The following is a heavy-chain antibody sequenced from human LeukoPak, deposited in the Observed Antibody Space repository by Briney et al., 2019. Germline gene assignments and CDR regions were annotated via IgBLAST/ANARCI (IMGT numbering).Heavy chain of an antibody. Sequence: GESLRLSCEASGFTFSSYWMNWVRQAPGTGLEWVSNIKEDGSEEYYVDSVKGRFIISRDNAKKSLFLQMNSLRAEDTAVYYCAASAAGLDYWGQGTLVTVSS. D-gene: IGHD6-13*01. V-gene: IGHV3-7*01. CDR3: AASAAGLDY. CDR2: IKEDGSEE. J-gene: IGHJ4*02. CDR1: GFTFSSYW.